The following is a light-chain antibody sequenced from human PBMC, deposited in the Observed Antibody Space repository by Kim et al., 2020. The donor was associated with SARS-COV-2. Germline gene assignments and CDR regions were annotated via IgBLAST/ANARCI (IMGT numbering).Light chain of an antibody. Sequence: SVMLTCTLSSGHSSDASEGHQQQPEKGPQYLMKIDNDGSHTKGDGVPDRCSGSSSCAARYLTITSRQSEDEADYYCQNWGTGIRVFGGGTQLTVL. CDR2: IDNDGSH. CDR3: QNWGTGIRV. CDR1: SGHSSDA. V-gene: IGLV4-69*01. J-gene: IGLJ3*02.